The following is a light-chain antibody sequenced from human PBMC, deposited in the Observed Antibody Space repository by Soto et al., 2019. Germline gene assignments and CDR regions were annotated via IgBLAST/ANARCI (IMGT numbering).Light chain of an antibody. V-gene: IGLV1-44*01. CDR1: SSNIGSNS. CDR2: SNV. J-gene: IGLJ2*01. Sequence: QSVLTQPPSASETPGQRVNISCSGTSSNIGSNSVNWYQQLPGTAPKLLIYSNVQRPSGVPDRFSGSKSGTSVSLAISGLLSEDEADYYCAAWGDNLSRVIFGGGTKVTVL. CDR3: AAWGDNLSRVI.